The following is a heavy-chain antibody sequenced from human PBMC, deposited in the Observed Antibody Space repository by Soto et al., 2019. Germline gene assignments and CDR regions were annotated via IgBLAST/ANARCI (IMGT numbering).Heavy chain of an antibody. D-gene: IGHD2-15*01. Sequence: QLQLQESGPGLVKPSETRSLTCTVSGGSISSSSYYWGWIRQPPGKGLEWIVSIDYSGSTYYNTSLKSRVTITVDTCKNQCSLKLSSVAAADTAVYYCHVVVLAAPCDDYWGQGTLVTVSS. V-gene: IGHV4-39*01. CDR3: HVVVLAAPCDDY. CDR1: GGSISSSSYY. CDR2: IDYSGST. J-gene: IGHJ4*02.